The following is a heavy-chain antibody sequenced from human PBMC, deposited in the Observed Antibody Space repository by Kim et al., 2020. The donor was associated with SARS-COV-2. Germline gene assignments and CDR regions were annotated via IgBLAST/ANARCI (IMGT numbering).Heavy chain of an antibody. J-gene: IGHJ4*02. Sequence: SGPTLVKPTQTLTLTCTFSGFSLTSTGVGLGWIRQPPGKAPEWLALVYWDDKKRYSPSLKNRLTISRDTSKNQVVLTVTNLGPEDTATYYCARSLGWLTNDYWGQGTLVTVSS. CDR1: GFSLTSTGVG. V-gene: IGHV2-5*02. CDR3: ARSLGWLTNDY. CDR2: VYWDDKK. D-gene: IGHD6-19*01.